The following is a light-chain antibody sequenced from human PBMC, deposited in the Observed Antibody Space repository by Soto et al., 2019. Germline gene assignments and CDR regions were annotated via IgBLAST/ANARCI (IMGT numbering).Light chain of an antibody. CDR1: SSDVGSYNR. Sequence: ALTQSPSVSGSPGQSVTISCTGTSSDVGSYNRVSWYQQSPGTAPKLMIYEVSNRPSGVPHRFSGSKSGDTASLTISGLQAEDEADYYCSSYTSSGTLVFGGGTKLTVL. CDR2: EVS. CDR3: SSYTSSGTLV. J-gene: IGLJ2*01. V-gene: IGLV2-18*02.